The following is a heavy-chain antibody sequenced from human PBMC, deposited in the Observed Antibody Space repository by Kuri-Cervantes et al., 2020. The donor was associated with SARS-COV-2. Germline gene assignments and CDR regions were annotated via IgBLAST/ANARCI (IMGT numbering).Heavy chain of an antibody. CDR2: ISAYNGNT. V-gene: IGHV1-18*01. CDR1: GYTFTSYG. J-gene: IGHJ6*03. D-gene: IGHD2-2*01. CDR3: ARGDVRHQMPIYYYYMDV. Sequence: ASVKVSCKASGYTFTSYGISWVRQAPGQGLEWMGWISAYNGNTNYAQKFQGRVTITRNTSISTAYMELSSLRSEDAAVYYCARGDVRHQMPIYYYYMDVWGKGTTVTSP.